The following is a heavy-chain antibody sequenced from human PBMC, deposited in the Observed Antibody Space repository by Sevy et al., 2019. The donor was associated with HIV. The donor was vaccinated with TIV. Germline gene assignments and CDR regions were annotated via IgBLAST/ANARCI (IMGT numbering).Heavy chain of an antibody. CDR1: GFTFSSYD. V-gene: IGHV3-48*03. CDR3: TRNGGAIDNGFDP. J-gene: IGHJ5*02. D-gene: IGHD2-8*01. CDR2: ISSSGSSI. Sequence: GGSLRLSCTASGFTFSSYDMNWVRQAPGKGLEWVSKISSSGSSIYYADSVKGRFTISRDNAKNSLNLQMNSLRAEDTAVYYCTRNGGAIDNGFDPWGQRTLVTVSS.